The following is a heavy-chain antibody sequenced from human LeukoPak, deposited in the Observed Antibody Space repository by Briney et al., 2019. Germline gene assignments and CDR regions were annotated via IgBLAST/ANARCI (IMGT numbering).Heavy chain of an antibody. V-gene: IGHV3-48*01. CDR2: ISSSGSTI. D-gene: IGHD6-13*01. J-gene: IGHJ2*01. Sequence: GGSLRLSCAASGFTFSSYSMNWVRQGPGKGLEWVSYISSSGSTIYYADSVKGRFTISGDNAQNSLYLQMNSLRAEDTAVYYCARRSSSWYGWYFDLWGRGTLVTVSS. CDR3: ARRSSSWYGWYFDL. CDR1: GFTFSSYS.